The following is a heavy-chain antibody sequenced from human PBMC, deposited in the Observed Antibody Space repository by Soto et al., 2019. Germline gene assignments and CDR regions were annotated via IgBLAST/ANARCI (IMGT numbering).Heavy chain of an antibody. J-gene: IGHJ4*02. D-gene: IGHD4-4*01. Sequence: QGQLVQSGAEEKKPGASVKVSCKTSGYTFTTYAMHWVRQAPGQRLEWLGWINAANGNTKSSQKFQGRVTITRDTSASKAYMELNSLSSEDTAVYYCARGTPFNYESDFDYWGQGTLVSVSS. V-gene: IGHV1-3*05. CDR2: INAANGNT. CDR1: GYTFTTYA. CDR3: ARGTPFNYESDFDY.